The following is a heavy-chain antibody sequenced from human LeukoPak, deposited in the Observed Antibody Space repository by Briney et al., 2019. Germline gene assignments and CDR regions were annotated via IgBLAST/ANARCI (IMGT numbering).Heavy chain of an antibody. CDR1: GFTFSSYA. CDR3: AKDLYYDSSGYPGVFDY. CDR2: ISGSGGST. Sequence: GGSLRLSCAASGFTFSSYAMSWVRQAPGKGLEWVSAISGSGGSTYYADSVKGRFTISRDNSKNTLYLQMNSLRAEDTAVYYCAKDLYYDSSGYPGVFDYWGQGTLVTVSS. J-gene: IGHJ4*02. V-gene: IGHV3-23*01. D-gene: IGHD3-22*01.